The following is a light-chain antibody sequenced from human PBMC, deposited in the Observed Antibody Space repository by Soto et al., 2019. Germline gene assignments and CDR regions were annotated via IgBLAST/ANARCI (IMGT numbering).Light chain of an antibody. CDR1: SSDVGGYNY. Sequence: QSALTQPASVSGSPGQSITISCTGTSSDVGGYNYVSWYQQHPGKAPKLMIYEVSNRPSGVSNRFSGSKSGNTACLTISGLQAEDEADYYCSTYTRSSTPYVFGTGTKVTVL. CDR3: STYTRSSTPYV. J-gene: IGLJ1*01. CDR2: EVS. V-gene: IGLV2-14*01.